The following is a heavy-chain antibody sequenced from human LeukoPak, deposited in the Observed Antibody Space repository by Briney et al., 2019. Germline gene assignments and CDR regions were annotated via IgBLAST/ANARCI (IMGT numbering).Heavy chain of an antibody. Sequence: ASVKVSCTASGYTFTSYGISWVRQAPGQGLEWMGWISAYNGNTNYAQKLQGRVTMTTDTSTSTAYMELSSLRSEDTAVYYCATVEYSSSWADYWGQGTLVTVSS. CDR2: ISAYNGNT. J-gene: IGHJ4*02. D-gene: IGHD6-6*01. V-gene: IGHV1-18*01. CDR1: GYTFTSYG. CDR3: ATVEYSSSWADY.